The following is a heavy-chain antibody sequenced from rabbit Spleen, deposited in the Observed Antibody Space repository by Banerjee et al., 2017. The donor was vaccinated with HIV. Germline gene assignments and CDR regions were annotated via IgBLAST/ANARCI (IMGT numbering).Heavy chain of an antibody. CDR2: IYTGNGKT. V-gene: IGHV1S45*01. CDR1: GFSFSSSYD. J-gene: IGHJ4*01. CDR3: ARDLAGAIGWNFYL. Sequence: QEQLVESGGGLVKPGASLTLTCTPSGFSFSSSYDMCWVRQAPGRGLEWIGCIYTGNGKTYYASWAQGRFTISKSSSTTVTLQMTSLTAADTATYFCARDLAGAIGWNFYLWGPGTLVTVS. D-gene: IGHD4-1*01.